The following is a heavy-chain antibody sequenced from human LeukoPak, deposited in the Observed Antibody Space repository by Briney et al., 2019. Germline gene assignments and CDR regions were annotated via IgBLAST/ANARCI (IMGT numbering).Heavy chain of an antibody. J-gene: IGHJ3*01. Sequence: QTLSLSCALSGDSVSRNSAAWTWIRQSPSRGLEWLGRKYYRSKWYNDYAVPLKRRIAIITDTSRNQFTLQLNSVTPADTAVYYCARESWGAAADNAFDVWGQGTMVTVSS. CDR3: ARESWGAAADNAFDV. CDR2: KYYRSKWYN. CDR1: GDSVSRNSAA. V-gene: IGHV6-1*01. D-gene: IGHD6-13*01.